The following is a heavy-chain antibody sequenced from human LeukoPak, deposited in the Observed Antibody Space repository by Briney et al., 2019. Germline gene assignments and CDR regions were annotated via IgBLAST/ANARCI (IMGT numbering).Heavy chain of an antibody. CDR3: ARAPDMSSGKESYYYYYMDV. Sequence: ASVKVSCKASGYTFTSYYMHWVRQAPGQGLEWMGIINPSGGSTSYAQKFQGRVTMTRDMSTSTDYMELSSLRAEDTAVYYCARAPDMSSGKESYYYYYMDVWGKGTTVTISS. CDR2: INPSGGST. D-gene: IGHD3-10*01. V-gene: IGHV1-46*01. J-gene: IGHJ6*03. CDR1: GYTFTSYY.